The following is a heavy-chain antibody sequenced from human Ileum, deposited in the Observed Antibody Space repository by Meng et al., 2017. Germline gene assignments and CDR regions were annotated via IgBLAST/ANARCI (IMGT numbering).Heavy chain of an antibody. CDR3: ARGAIGTRPFDY. CDR2: IYHSGAF. CDR1: GDSISTNW. J-gene: IGHJ4*02. Sequence: GQLGESGPGLVKPSGPLSLPCAVSGDSISTNWWNWVRQPPGKGLEWIGEIYHSGAFNYNPSLRSRVTISVDKSKNQLSLKLGSLTAADTAVYYCARGAIGTRPFDYWGQGTLVTVSS. V-gene: IGHV4-4*02. D-gene: IGHD2-21*01.